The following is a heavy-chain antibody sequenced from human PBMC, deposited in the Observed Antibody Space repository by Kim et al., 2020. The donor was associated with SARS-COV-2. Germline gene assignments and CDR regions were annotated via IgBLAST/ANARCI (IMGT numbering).Heavy chain of an antibody. CDR1: GYTFTTYA. CDR2: INAANNNT. V-gene: IGHV1-3*01. Sequence: ASVKVSCKASGYTFTTYAMHWVRQAPGQRLEWMGWINAANNNTKYSQKFQGRVTITRDTSASTAYMELSSLRSEDTAVYFCARGGFDYWGEGYLGTGSS. J-gene: IGHJ4*02. CDR3: ARGGFDY.